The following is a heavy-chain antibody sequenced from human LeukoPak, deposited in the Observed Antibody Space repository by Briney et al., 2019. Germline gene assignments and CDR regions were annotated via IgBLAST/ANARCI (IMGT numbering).Heavy chain of an antibody. CDR1: GFTFSSYW. D-gene: IGHD1-14*01. J-gene: IGHJ4*02. Sequence: GGSLRLSCAASGFTFSSYWMSWVRQAPGKGLEWVANIKQDGSEKYYVDSVKGRFTISRDNSKNTLYLQMNSLRPGDTAVYYCTKDRPGSFDYWGQGAPVTVSS. CDR2: IKQDGSEK. V-gene: IGHV3-7*03. CDR3: TKDRPGSFDY.